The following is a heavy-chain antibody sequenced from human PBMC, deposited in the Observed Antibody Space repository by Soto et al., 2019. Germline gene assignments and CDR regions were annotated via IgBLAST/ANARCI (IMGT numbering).Heavy chain of an antibody. Sequence: EVQLLESGEALLHLGGSLGSSCLAPGSTFTGSAMTWVPRAPGRGRGWVQSINNRGDSTYYADSVKGRFTISRDFSKNTLYLQMNNLRAEDTAVYYCAKPRSDTSGWGADWFDPWGQGTLVTVSS. CDR3: AKPRSDTSGWGADWFDP. CDR2: INNRGDST. D-gene: IGHD3-22*01. J-gene: IGHJ5*02. V-gene: IGHV3-23*01. CDR1: GSTFTGSA.